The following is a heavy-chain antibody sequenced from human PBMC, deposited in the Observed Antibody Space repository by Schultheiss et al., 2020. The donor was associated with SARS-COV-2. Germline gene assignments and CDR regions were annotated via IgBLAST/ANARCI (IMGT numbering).Heavy chain of an antibody. D-gene: IGHD6-13*01. CDR3: ARSNRAAAVNWFDP. V-gene: IGHV1-69*13. CDR2: IIPIFGTA. Sequence: SVKVSCKASGGTFSSYAISWVRQAPGQGLEWMGGIIPIFGTANYAQKFQGRVTITADESTSTAYMELSSLRSEDTAVYYCARSNRAAAVNWFDPWGQGTLVTVSS. CDR1: GGTFSSYA. J-gene: IGHJ5*02.